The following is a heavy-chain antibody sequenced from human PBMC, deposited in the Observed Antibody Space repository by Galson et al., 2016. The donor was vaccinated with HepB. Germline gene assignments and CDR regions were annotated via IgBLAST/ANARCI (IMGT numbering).Heavy chain of an antibody. J-gene: IGHJ4*02. CDR2: INGWSGTT. CDR3: ARDEGGTSGRPHYFDF. D-gene: IGHD6-25*01. CDR1: GFTLNTYS. Sequence: SLRLSCAASGFTLNTYSMAWLRQAPGKGLEWLSKINGWSGTTHCADSVKGRSTISRDNSKNSLYLQMNSLSAEDTATYYCARDEGGTSGRPHYFDFWGRGTLVAVSA. V-gene: IGHV3-48*04.